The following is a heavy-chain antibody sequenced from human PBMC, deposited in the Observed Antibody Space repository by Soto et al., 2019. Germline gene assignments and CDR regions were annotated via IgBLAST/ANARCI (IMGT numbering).Heavy chain of an antibody. CDR2: IYSSGST. Sequence: PSETLSLTCTVSGGSISSSSYYWGWIRQPPGKGLEWIGDIYSSGSTNYNPSLKSRVTISVDTSKTQFSLKLSSVTAADTAVYYCAGGENCSGGSCYRTPIDYWGQGTLVTVSS. V-gene: IGHV4-61*05. CDR3: AGGENCSGGSCYRTPIDY. CDR1: GGSISSSSYY. D-gene: IGHD2-15*01. J-gene: IGHJ4*02.